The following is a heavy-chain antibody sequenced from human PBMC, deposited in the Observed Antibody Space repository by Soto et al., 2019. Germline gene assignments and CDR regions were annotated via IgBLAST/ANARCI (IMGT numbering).Heavy chain of an antibody. CDR1: GYTFSYYA. J-gene: IGHJ4*02. V-gene: IGHV3-23*01. CDR3: ARDSSYAPFDY. D-gene: IGHD2-2*01. CDR2: ISGSGGDT. Sequence: GXSLRLSCAASGYTFSYYALSCVRQAPGKGLQWVSRISGSGGDTYYADSVKGRFTISRDNSKNTLYLQMNSLRAEDTAVYYCARDSSYAPFDYWGLGTLVTVSS.